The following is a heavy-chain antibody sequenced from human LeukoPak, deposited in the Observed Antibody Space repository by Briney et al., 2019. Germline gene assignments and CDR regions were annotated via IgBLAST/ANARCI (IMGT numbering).Heavy chain of an antibody. CDR1: GGSFSGYY. CDR3: ARGLAVSIYYFDY. V-gene: IGHV4-34*01. CDR2: INHSGST. D-gene: IGHD3-16*02. J-gene: IGHJ4*02. Sequence: SDTLSLTCAVYGGSFSGYYWSWIRQPPGKGLEWIGEINHSGSTNYNPSLKSRVTISVDTSKNQFSLKLSSVTAADTAVYYCARGLAVSIYYFDYWGQGTLVTVST.